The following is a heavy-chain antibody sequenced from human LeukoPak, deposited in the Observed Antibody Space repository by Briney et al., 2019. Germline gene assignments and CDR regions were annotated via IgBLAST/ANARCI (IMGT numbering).Heavy chain of an antibody. CDR1: GFTFSNAW. CDR2: IKSKTDGGTS. CDR3: TTDYDVLPLQD. Sequence: GGSLRLSCAASGFTFSNAWMSWVRQAPGKGLEWVCRIKSKTDGGTSDYAAPVKGRFTISRDDSKNTLYLQMNSLKTEDTAVYYCTTDYDVLPLQDWGQGTLVTVSS. J-gene: IGHJ4*02. D-gene: IGHD3-9*01. V-gene: IGHV3-15*01.